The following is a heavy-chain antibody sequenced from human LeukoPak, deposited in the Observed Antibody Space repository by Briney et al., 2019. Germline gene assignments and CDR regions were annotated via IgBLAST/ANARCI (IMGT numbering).Heavy chain of an antibody. D-gene: IGHD2-2*01. CDR3: ASLYCSSTSCYPLFDY. J-gene: IGHJ4*02. CDR1: GGTFSSYA. CDR2: IIPIFGTV. Sequence: VASVKVSCKASGGTFSSYAISWVRQAPGQGLEWIGGIIPIFGTVNYAQKFQGRVTITADESTSTAYMELSSLRSEDTAVYYCASLYCSSTSCYPLFDYWGQGTLVTVSS. V-gene: IGHV1-69*13.